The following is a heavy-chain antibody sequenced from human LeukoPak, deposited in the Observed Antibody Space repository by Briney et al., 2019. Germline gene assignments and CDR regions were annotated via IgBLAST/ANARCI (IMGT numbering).Heavy chain of an antibody. CDR2: IKQDGSEK. D-gene: IGHD5-12*01. CDR1: GFIFSTYW. V-gene: IGHV3-7*03. J-gene: IGHJ4*02. CDR3: ARDGMATINY. Sequence: GGSLRLSCAASGFIFSTYWMSWVRQAPGKGLEWVANIKQDGSEKYYVDSVKGRFTISRDNAKNSLYLQMNSLRAEDTAVYYCARDGMATINYWGQGTLVTVSS.